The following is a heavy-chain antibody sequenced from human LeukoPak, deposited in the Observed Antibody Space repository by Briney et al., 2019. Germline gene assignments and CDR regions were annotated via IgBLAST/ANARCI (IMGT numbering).Heavy chain of an antibody. D-gene: IGHD6-13*01. J-gene: IGHJ4*02. CDR1: GLTFSSYA. CDR3: ANDLAAAGDAFDY. CDR2: ISGSGGST. V-gene: IGHV3-23*01. Sequence: GGSLRLSCAASGLTFSSYAMSWVRQAPGKGLEWVSSISGSGGSTYYADSVKGRFTISRDNSKNTLYLQMNSLRVEDTAIYYCANDLAAAGDAFDYWGQGTLVTVSS.